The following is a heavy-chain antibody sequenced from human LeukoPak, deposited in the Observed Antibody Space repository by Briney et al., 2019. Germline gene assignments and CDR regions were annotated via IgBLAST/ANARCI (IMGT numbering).Heavy chain of an antibody. Sequence: ASVKVSCKASGYTFTSYGIIWVRQAPGQGLEWMGWISAYNGNTNYAQKLQGRVTMTTDTSTSTAYMELRSLRSDDTAVYYCARGSGGNPYDILTGSLTPYFDYWGQGTLVTVSS. CDR2: ISAYNGNT. J-gene: IGHJ4*02. CDR1: GYTFTSYG. V-gene: IGHV1-18*01. CDR3: ARGSGGNPYDILTGSLTPYFDY. D-gene: IGHD3-9*01.